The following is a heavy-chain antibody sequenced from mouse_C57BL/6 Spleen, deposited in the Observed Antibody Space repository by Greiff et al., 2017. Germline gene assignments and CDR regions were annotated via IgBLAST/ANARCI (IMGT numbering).Heavy chain of an antibody. CDR2: IDPSDSYT. CDR1: GYTFTSYW. V-gene: IGHV1-69*01. Sequence: QVQLKQPGAELVMPGASVKLSCKASGYTFTSYWMHWVKQRPGQGLEWIGEIDPSDSYTNYNQKFKGKSTLTVDKSSSTAYMQLSSLTSEDSAVYYCARWNLNYYGSSPRYMDYWGQGTSVTVSS. CDR3: ARWNLNYYGSSPRYMDY. J-gene: IGHJ4*01. D-gene: IGHD1-1*01.